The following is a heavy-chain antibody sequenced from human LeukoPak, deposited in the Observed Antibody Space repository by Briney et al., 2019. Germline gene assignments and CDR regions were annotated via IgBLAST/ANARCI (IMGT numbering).Heavy chain of an antibody. D-gene: IGHD6-6*01. CDR1: GGSISSSSYY. CDR3: ARWSGSVTARNYYYYMDV. V-gene: IGHV4-39*07. Sequence: SETLSLTCTVSGGSISSSSYYWGWIRQPPGKGLEWIGSIYYSGSTYYNPSLRTRVTISVGASRNQFSLNLSSVTAADTAVYYCARWSGSVTARNYYYYMDVWGEGTTVTVSS. CDR2: IYYSGST. J-gene: IGHJ6*03.